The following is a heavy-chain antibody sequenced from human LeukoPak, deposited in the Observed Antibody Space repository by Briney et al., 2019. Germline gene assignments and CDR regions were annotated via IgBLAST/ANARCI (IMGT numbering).Heavy chain of an antibody. D-gene: IGHD6-19*01. CDR1: GFTFSSYG. V-gene: IGHV3-30*18. CDR2: ISYDRSNK. Sequence: GGSLRLSCAASGFTFSSYGMHWVRQAPGKGLEWVAVISYDRSNKYYADSVKGRFTISRDNSKNTLYLQMNSLRAEDTAVYYCAKDQAGAVAAYYFDYWGQGTLVTVSS. J-gene: IGHJ4*02. CDR3: AKDQAGAVAAYYFDY.